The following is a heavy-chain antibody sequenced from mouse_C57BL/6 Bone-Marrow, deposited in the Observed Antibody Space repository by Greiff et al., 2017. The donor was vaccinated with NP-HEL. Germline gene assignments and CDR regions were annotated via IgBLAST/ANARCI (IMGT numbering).Heavy chain of an antibody. CDR2: INPNYGTT. CDR3: ARVGFITTVPFDY. D-gene: IGHD1-1*01. CDR1: GYSFTDYN. J-gene: IGHJ2*01. V-gene: IGHV1-39*01. Sequence: VHVKQSGPELVKPGASVKISCKASGYSFTDYNMNWVKQSNGKSLEWIGVINPNYGTTSYNQKFKGKATLTVDQSSSTAYMQLNSLTSEDSAVYYCARVGFITTVPFDYWGQGTTLTVSS.